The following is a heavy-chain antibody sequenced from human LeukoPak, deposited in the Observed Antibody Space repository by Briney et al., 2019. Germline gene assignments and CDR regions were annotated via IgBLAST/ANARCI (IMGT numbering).Heavy chain of an antibody. D-gene: IGHD6-19*01. J-gene: IGHJ4*02. V-gene: IGHV7-4-1*02. CDR3: ARVTAKLYSSGWEGAGY. Sequence: ASVKVSCKASGYTFTSYAMNWVRQAPGQGLEWMGWINTNTGNPTYAQGFTGRFVFSLDTSVSTAYLQISSLKAEDTAVYYCARVTAKLYSSGWEGAGYWGQGTLVTVSS. CDR1: GYTFTSYA. CDR2: INTNTGNP.